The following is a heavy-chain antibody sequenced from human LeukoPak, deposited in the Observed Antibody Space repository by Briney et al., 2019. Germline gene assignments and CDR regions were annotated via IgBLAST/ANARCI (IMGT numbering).Heavy chain of an antibody. D-gene: IGHD3-22*01. CDR1: GFTFSSYS. CDR3: ARELGYYYDSIGC. CDR2: ISSSSSYI. Sequence: GGSLRLSCAASGFTFSSYSMNWVRQAPGKGLEWVSSISSSSSYIYYADSVKGRFTISRDNAKNSLYLQMNSLRAEDTAVYYCARELGYYYDSIGCWGQGTLVTVSS. V-gene: IGHV3-21*01. J-gene: IGHJ4*02.